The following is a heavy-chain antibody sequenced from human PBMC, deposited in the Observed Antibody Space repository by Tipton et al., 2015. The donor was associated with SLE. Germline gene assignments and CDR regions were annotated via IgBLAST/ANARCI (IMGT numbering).Heavy chain of an antibody. J-gene: IGHJ4*02. V-gene: IGHV4-61*02. CDR3: ASYDSLGY. CDR2: IYTSGST. CDR1: GGSISSGSYY. Sequence: TLSLTCTVSGGSISSGSYYWSWIRQPAGKGLEWIGRIYTSGSTNYNPSLKSRVTISVDTSKNQFSLKLSSVTAADTAVYYCASYDSLGYWGRGTLVTVSS. D-gene: IGHD3-3*01.